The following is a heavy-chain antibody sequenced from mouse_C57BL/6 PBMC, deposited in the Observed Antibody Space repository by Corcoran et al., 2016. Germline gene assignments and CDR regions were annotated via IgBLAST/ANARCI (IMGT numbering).Heavy chain of an antibody. CDR3: AREGTTVVPFDY. Sequence: QIQLVQSGPELKKPGETVKISCKASGYTFTTYGMSWVKQAPGKGLKWMDWINTYSGVPTYADDFKGRFAFSLETSASTAYLQINNLKNEDTATYFCAREGTTVVPFDYWGQGTTLTVSS. J-gene: IGHJ2*01. V-gene: IGHV9-3*01. CDR1: GYTFTTYG. D-gene: IGHD1-1*01. CDR2: INTYSGVP.